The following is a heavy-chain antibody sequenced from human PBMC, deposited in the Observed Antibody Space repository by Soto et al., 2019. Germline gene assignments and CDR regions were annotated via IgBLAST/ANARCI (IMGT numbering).Heavy chain of an antibody. CDR1: GFTFSSYS. CDR3: ASFRVAILGY. J-gene: IGHJ4*02. V-gene: IGHV3-48*01. Sequence: EVQLVESGGGLVQPGGSLRLSCAASGFTFSSYSMNWVRQAPGKGLEWVSYISSSSSTIYYADSVKGRFTIARDNAKNSLYLQVNSLRAEDTAVYCCASFRVAILGYWGQGTLVTVSS. D-gene: IGHD3-10*01. CDR2: ISSSSSTI.